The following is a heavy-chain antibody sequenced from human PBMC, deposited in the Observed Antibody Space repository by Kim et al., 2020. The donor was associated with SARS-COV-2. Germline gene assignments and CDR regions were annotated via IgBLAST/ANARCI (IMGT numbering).Heavy chain of an antibody. CDR3: ARGDDYWSHMDV. D-gene: IGHD3-3*01. CDR2: ISSRSSYI. V-gene: IGHV3-21*06. CDR1: GFTFSSSS. Sequence: GGSLRLSCAASGFTFSSSSMHWVRQAPGKGLEWVSTISSRSSYIYYADSVKGRFTISRDNAKNSLLLQMNSLRAEDTAVYFCARGDDYWSHMDVWGKGTRVTVSS. J-gene: IGHJ6*03.